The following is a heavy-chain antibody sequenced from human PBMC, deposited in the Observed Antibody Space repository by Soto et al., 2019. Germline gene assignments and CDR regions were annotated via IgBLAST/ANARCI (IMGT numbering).Heavy chain of an antibody. V-gene: IGHV3-30*03. Sequence: GGSLRLSCAASGFTFSSYCMHWVRQAPGKGLEWVAVISYDRSNKYYADSVKGRFTISRDNSKNTLYLQMNSLRAEDTAVYYCARKTLTYYYDSSASYWGQGTLVTVSS. CDR2: ISYDRSNK. D-gene: IGHD3-22*01. CDR1: GFTFSSYC. J-gene: IGHJ4*02. CDR3: ARKTLTYYYDSSASY.